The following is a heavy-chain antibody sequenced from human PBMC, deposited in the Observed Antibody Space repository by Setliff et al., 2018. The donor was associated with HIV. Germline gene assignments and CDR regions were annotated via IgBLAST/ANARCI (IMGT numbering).Heavy chain of an antibody. CDR1: GGTFSSHG. J-gene: IGHJ4*02. D-gene: IGHD4-17*01. Sequence: ASVKVSCKASGGTFSSHGISWVRQAPGQGLEWMGWISAYNGNTNYAQKFQGRVTMTRDTSTNTAYMEVRSLRPDDTAVYYCARADYGDHLDYWGQGILVTVSS. CDR2: ISAYNGNT. V-gene: IGHV1-18*01. CDR3: ARADYGDHLDY.